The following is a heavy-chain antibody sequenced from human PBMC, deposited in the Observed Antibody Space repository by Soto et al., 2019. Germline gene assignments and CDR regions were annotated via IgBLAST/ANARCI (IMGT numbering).Heavy chain of an antibody. D-gene: IGHD3-22*01. V-gene: IGHV4-30-4*01. CDR1: GGSISSGDYY. Sequence: PSETLSLTCTVSGGSISSGDYYWSWIRQPPGKGLEWIGYIYYSGSTYYNPSLKSRVTISVDTSKNQFSLKLSSVTAADTAVYYCASALRVIYDSSGYSSYWGQGTLVTVSS. CDR3: ASALRVIYDSSGYSSY. CDR2: IYYSGST. J-gene: IGHJ4*02.